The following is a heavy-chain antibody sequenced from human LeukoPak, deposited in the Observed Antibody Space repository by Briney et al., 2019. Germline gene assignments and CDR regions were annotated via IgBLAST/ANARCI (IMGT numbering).Heavy chain of an antibody. Sequence: QAGGSLRLSCAASGFTFSSYWMSWVRQAPGKGLEWVANIKQDGSEKYYVDSVKGRFTISRDNAKNSLYLQMNSLRAEDTAVYYCARVVWFGELVHFDYWGQGTLVTVSS. J-gene: IGHJ4*02. D-gene: IGHD3-10*01. CDR2: IKQDGSEK. CDR3: ARVVWFGELVHFDY. CDR1: GFTFSSYW. V-gene: IGHV3-7*03.